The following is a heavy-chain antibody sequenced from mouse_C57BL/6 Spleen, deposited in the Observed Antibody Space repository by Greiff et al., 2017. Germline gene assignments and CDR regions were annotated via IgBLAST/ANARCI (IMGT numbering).Heavy chain of an antibody. V-gene: IGHV1-19*01. CDR1: GYTFTDYY. CDR2: INPYNGGT. CDR3: SRLTLYGEDGMDY. Sequence: EVQLQQSGPVLVKPGASVKMSCKASGYTFTDYYMNWVKQSHGRSLEWIGVINPYNGGTSYNQKFKGKATLTVDKSSSTAYMELNSLTSEESEVYDCSRLTLYGEDGMDYWGQGTSVTVSS. D-gene: IGHD1-2*01. J-gene: IGHJ4*01.